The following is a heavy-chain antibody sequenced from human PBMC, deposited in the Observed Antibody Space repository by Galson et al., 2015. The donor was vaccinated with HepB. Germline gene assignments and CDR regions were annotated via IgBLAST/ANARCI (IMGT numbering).Heavy chain of an antibody. Sequence: PALVKPTQTLTLTCTFSGFSLSTSGVGVGWIRQPPGKALEWLALIYWVDDKRYSPSLKSRLTITKDTSKNQVVLTMTNMDPVDTATYYCAHSIAAPKTWYFDLWGRGTLVTVSS. CDR3: AHSIAAPKTWYFDL. V-gene: IGHV2-5*02. CDR2: IYWVDDK. CDR1: GFSLSTSGVG. J-gene: IGHJ2*01. D-gene: IGHD6-13*01.